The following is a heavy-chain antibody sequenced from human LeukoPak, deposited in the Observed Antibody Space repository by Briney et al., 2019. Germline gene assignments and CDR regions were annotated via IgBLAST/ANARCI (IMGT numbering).Heavy chain of an antibody. J-gene: IGHJ4*02. D-gene: IGHD3-3*01. CDR3: ARAYYHFWSGYYHYFDY. Sequence: GGSLRLSCAASGFTFSSYWMSWVRQAPGKGLEWVANIREDGSEKYYVDSVKGRFTISRDNAKNSLYLQMNSLRAEDTAVYYCARAYYHFWSGYYHYFDYWGQGTLVTVSS. CDR2: IREDGSEK. CDR1: GFTFSSYW. V-gene: IGHV3-7*01.